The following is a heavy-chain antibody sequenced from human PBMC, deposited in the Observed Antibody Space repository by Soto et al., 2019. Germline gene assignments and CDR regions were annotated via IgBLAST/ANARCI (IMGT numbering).Heavy chain of an antibody. CDR1: GFTFSSYS. Sequence: PGGYLRLSCAASGFTFSSYSMNWVRQAPGKGLEWVSSISSSSSYIYYADSVKGRFTISRDNAKNSLYLQMNSLRAEDTAVYYYARIEPGYDAFDIWGQGTMLIVSS. CDR2: ISSSSSYI. CDR3: ARIEPGYDAFDI. V-gene: IGHV3-21*01. D-gene: IGHD2-15*01. J-gene: IGHJ3*02.